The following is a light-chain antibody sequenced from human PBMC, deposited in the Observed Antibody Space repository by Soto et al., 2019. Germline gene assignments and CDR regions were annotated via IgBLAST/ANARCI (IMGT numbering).Light chain of an antibody. V-gene: IGKV3-20*01. CDR1: QSVSSNY. CDR2: GAS. CDR3: QQYGRSPPLI. J-gene: IGKJ4*01. Sequence: EIVLTQSPGTLSLSPGERATLSCRASQSVSSNYLAWYQQKPGQAPRLLIYGASTRATGIPDRISGSGSGTDFPLTISRLEHEDFAVYYCQQYGRSPPLIFCGATKVEIK.